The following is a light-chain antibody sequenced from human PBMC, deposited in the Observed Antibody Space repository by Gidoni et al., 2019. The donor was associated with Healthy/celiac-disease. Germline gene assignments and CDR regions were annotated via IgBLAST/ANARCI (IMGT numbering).Light chain of an antibody. CDR3: QQRSNWPLLT. CDR2: DAS. J-gene: IGKJ4*01. Sequence: EIVLTQSPSTLSLSPGERATLSCRASQSVSSYLAWYQQKPGQAPRPLIYDASNRATGIPARFSGSGSGTDFTLTISSLEPEDFAVYYCQQRSNWPLLTFXGXTKVEIK. V-gene: IGKV3-11*01. CDR1: QSVSSY.